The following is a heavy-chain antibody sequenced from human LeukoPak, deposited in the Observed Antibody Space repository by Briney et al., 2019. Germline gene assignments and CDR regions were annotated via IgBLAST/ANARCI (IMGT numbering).Heavy chain of an antibody. CDR1: GYTLTELS. Sequence: GASVNVSCKVSGYTLTELSMHWVRQAPGKGLEWMGGFDPEDGETIYAQKFQGRVTMTEDTSTDTAYMELSSLRSEDTAVYYCATHVPYSSGWLGFRTNWFDPWGQGTLVTVSS. V-gene: IGHV1-24*01. CDR3: ATHVPYSSGWLGFRTNWFDP. CDR2: FDPEDGET. D-gene: IGHD6-19*01. J-gene: IGHJ5*02.